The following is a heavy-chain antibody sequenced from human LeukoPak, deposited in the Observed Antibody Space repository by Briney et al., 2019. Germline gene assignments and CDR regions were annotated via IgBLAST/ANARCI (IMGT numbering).Heavy chain of an antibody. J-gene: IGHJ4*02. V-gene: IGHV3-21*06. D-gene: IGHD5-24*01. CDR2: ITTTSSYI. CDR1: GFTFSSYI. Sequence: GGSLRLSCAASGFTFSSYIMNWVRRAPGKGLEWVSSITTTSSYIYYADSVKGRFTVSRDNAKNSLYLQMNSLRAEDTAVYYCARDGGGYTSDYWGQGTLVTVSS. CDR3: ARDGGGYTSDY.